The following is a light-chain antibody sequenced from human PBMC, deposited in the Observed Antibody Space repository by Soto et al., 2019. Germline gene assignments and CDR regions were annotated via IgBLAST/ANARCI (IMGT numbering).Light chain of an antibody. CDR1: SSNIGGNT. Sequence: QSVLTQPPSASGTPGQRVTISCSGTSSNIGGNTLSWYQHLPGTAPKLLIYSNNQRPSGLTDRFSGFKSGTSASLAISGLQSEDEADYYCEAWDDSVNGPLFGGGTKLTVL. J-gene: IGLJ2*01. CDR2: SNN. CDR3: EAWDDSVNGPL. V-gene: IGLV1-44*01.